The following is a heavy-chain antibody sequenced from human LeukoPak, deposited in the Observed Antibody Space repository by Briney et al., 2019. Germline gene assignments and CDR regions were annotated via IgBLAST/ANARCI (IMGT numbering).Heavy chain of an antibody. Sequence: SETLSLTCGVSGGSISSSIRWSWVRQPPGKGLEWIGEIHHEGSTKYSPSLKSRVTISVDKSKNQFSLKLNSMTAADTAVYYCTAQGGWYFDYWGQGTLVTVSS. D-gene: IGHD6-19*01. CDR2: IHHEGST. V-gene: IGHV4/OR15-8*01. CDR3: TAQGGWYFDY. CDR1: GGSISSSIR. J-gene: IGHJ4*02.